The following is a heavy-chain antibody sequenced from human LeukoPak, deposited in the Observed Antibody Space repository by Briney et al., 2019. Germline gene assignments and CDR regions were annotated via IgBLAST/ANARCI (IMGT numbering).Heavy chain of an antibody. CDR1: GFNLRNYW. V-gene: IGHV3-7*01. Sequence: PGGSLRLSCAASGFNLRNYWTSWVRQAPGKGLEWVANIKQDGSEKYYVDSVKGRFIISRDNAKNSLYLQMNSLRAEDTAVYFCARAGGRVVPAAVRFDPWGQGTLVTVSS. CDR2: IKQDGSEK. J-gene: IGHJ5*02. D-gene: IGHD2-2*01. CDR3: ARAGGRVVPAAVRFDP.